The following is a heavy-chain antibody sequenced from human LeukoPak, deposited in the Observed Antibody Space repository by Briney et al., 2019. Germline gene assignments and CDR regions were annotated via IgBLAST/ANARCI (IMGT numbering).Heavy chain of an antibody. Sequence: SQTLSLTCAVSGGSLSSGGYSWSWIRQPPGKGLEWIGYMYHTGITYYNPSLKSRVTISVDRSKNQFSLNLSSVTAADTAVYYCARVSIVGAHNWFDPWGQGTLVTVSS. V-gene: IGHV4-30-2*01. CDR3: ARVSIVGAHNWFDP. J-gene: IGHJ5*02. CDR2: MYHTGIT. D-gene: IGHD1-26*01. CDR1: GGSLSSGGYS.